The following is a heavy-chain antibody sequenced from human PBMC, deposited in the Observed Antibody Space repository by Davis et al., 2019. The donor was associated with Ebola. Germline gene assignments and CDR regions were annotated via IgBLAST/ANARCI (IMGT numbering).Heavy chain of an antibody. D-gene: IGHD1-26*01. V-gene: IGHV1-3*01. CDR3: AHLFAVVGVGVWFDP. CDR2: INAGNGNT. CDR1: GYTFTSYA. J-gene: IGHJ5*02. Sequence: ASVKVSCKASGYTFTSYAMHWVRQAPGQRLEWMGWINAGNGNTKYSQKLQGRVTMTTDTSTSTAYMELRSLRSDDTAVYYCAHLFAVVGVGVWFDPWGQGTLVTVSS.